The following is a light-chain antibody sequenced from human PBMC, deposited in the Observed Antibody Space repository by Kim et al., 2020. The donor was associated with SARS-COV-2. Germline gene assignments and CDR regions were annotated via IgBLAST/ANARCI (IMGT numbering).Light chain of an antibody. J-gene: IGKJ1*01. CDR3: QKYNTAPWT. V-gene: IGKV1-27*01. CDR2: AAS. Sequence: ASVGDRVTITCRASRGIHNYLAWYQQKPAKVPKLLIYAASTLHSGVPSRFSGSGSGTDFTLIISSLQPEDVATYYCQKYNTAPWTFGQGTKVDIK. CDR1: RGIHNY.